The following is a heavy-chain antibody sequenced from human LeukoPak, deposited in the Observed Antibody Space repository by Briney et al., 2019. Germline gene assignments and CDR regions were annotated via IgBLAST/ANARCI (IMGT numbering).Heavy chain of an antibody. Sequence: SSETLSLTCTVSGGSIRSSSYYWGWIRQPPGKGLEWIGCIYYTGSTYYNPSLKSRVTISVDTSKNQFSLKLSSVTAADTALYHCARVHYYDASDYSTSNWFDPWGQGTLVTVSS. CDR3: ARVHYYDASDYSTSNWFDP. J-gene: IGHJ5*02. V-gene: IGHV4-39*01. CDR2: IYYTGST. CDR1: GGSIRSSSYY. D-gene: IGHD3-22*01.